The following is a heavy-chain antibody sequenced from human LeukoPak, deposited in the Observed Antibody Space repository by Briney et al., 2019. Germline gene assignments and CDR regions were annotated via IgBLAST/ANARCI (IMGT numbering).Heavy chain of an antibody. J-gene: IGHJ4*02. V-gene: IGHV3-23*01. CDR1: GFTFSSYA. CDR2: ISGSGGST. CDR3: ARAKSAGYYFDF. Sequence: GGSLRLSCAASGFTFSSYAMSWVRQAPGKGLEWVSAISGSGGSTYSADSVKGRFTISRDNSKNTLYLQMNSLRAEDTAVYYCARAKSAGYYFDFWGQGTLVSVSS.